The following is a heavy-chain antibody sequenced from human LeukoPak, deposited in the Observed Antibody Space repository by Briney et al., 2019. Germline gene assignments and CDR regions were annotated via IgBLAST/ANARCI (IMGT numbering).Heavy chain of an antibody. V-gene: IGHV1-69*13. D-gene: IGHD6-6*01. J-gene: IGHJ3*02. Sequence: SVKVSCKASGATFSSYAISWVRQAPGQGLEWMGGIIPIFGTANYAQKFQGRVTITADESTSTAYMELSSLRSEDTAVYYCARRSLAAPLSVLDIWGQGTMVTVSS. CDR2: IIPIFGTA. CDR1: GATFSSYA. CDR3: ARRSLAAPLSVLDI.